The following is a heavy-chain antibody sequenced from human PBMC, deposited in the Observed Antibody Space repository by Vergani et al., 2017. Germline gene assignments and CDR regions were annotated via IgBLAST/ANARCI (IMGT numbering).Heavy chain of an antibody. V-gene: IGHV5-10-1*01. J-gene: IGHJ6*02. Sequence: EVQLVQSGAEVKKPGESLRISCKGSGYSFTSYWISWVRQMPGKGLEWMGRIDPSDSYTNYSPSFQGHVTISADKSISTAYLQWSSLKASDTAMYYCARIGGYSYDRGGGGGVWGQGTTVTVSS. CDR2: IDPSDSYT. CDR1: GYSFTSYW. D-gene: IGHD5-18*01. CDR3: ARIGGYSYDRGGGGGV.